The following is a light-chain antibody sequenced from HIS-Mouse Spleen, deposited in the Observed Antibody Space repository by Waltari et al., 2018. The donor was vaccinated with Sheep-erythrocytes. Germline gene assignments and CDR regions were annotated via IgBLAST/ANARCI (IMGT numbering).Light chain of an antibody. CDR2: EGS. Sequence: QSALTQPASVSGSPGQSITISCTGTSSDVGSYTLVSWYQQHPGKAPKLMIYEGSKRHSGVSNRFSGSKSGNTAYLTISGLQAEDEADYYCCSYAGSSTWVFGGGTKLTVL. J-gene: IGLJ3*02. CDR3: CSYAGSSTWV. V-gene: IGLV2-23*01. CDR1: SSDVGSYTL.